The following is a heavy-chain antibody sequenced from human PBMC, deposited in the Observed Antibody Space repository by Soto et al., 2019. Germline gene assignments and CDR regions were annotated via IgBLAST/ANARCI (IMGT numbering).Heavy chain of an antibody. V-gene: IGHV2-5*01. CDR2: IYWNDDK. J-gene: IGHJ6*02. Sequence: SGPTLVNPTQTLTLTCTFSGFSLSTSGVGVGWIRQPPGKALEWLALIYWNDDKRYSPSLKSRLTITKDTSKNQVVLTMTNMDPEDTAVYYCAKRGDRTSAYEAKYYGMDVWGQGTTVTVSS. CDR3: AKRGDRTSAYEAKYYGMDV. D-gene: IGHD2-2*01. CDR1: GFSLSTSGVG.